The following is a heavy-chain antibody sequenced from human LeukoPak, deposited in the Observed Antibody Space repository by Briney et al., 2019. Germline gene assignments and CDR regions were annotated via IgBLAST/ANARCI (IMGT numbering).Heavy chain of an antibody. D-gene: IGHD1-26*01. V-gene: IGHV1-2*02. CDR1: GYTFTGYY. J-gene: IGHJ4*02. Sequence: ASVKVSCKASGYTFTGYYMHWVRQAPGQGLEWMGWINPNSGGTNYAQKFQGRVTITRDTSISTAYMELSRLRSDDTAVYYCAKRYSGSYPLHSGYFDYWGQGTLVTVSS. CDR3: AKRYSGSYPLHSGYFDY. CDR2: INPNSGGT.